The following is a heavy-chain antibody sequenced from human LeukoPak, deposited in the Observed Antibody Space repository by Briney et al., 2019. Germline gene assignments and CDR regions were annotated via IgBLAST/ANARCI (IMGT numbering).Heavy chain of an antibody. CDR1: GGSFRGYY. CDR3: ARVNRIRNTQIIDY. CDR2: INHSGST. J-gene: IGHJ4*02. D-gene: IGHD2/OR15-2a*01. V-gene: IGHV4-34*01. Sequence: SETLSLTCAVYGGSFRGYYWSWIREPPGKGLEWIGEINHSGSTNYNPSLKSRVTISVDTSKNQFSLKLSSVTAADTAVYYCARVNRIRNTQIIDYWGQGTLVTVSS.